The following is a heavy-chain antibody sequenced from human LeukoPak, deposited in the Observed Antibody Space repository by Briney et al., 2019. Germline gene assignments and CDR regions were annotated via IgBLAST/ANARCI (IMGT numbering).Heavy chain of an antibody. Sequence: GASVKVSCKASGYTFTSYGISWVRQAPGQGLEWMGWISAYNGNTNYAQKLQGRVTMTTDTSTSTAYMELRSLRSDDTAVYYCARVKLPPPYYDFWSGYSPPPFTHYYYYYMDVWGKGTTVTVSS. CDR3: ARVKLPPPYYDFWSGYSPPPFTHYYYYYMDV. CDR2: ISAYNGNT. J-gene: IGHJ6*03. V-gene: IGHV1-18*01. D-gene: IGHD3-3*01. CDR1: GYTFTSYG.